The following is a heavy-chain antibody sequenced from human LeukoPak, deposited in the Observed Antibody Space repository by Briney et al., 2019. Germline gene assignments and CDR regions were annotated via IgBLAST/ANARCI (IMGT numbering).Heavy chain of an antibody. V-gene: IGHV4-4*07. J-gene: IGHJ4*02. CDR2: IYTSGST. D-gene: IGHD2-21*02. CDR3: ARGARVVTAIGYFDY. Sequence: SETLSLTCTVSGGSISSYYWSWIRQPAGKGLEWIGRIYTSGSTNYNPSLKSRVTMSVDTSENQFSLKLSSVTAADTAVYYCARGARVVTAIGYFDYWGQGTLVTVSS. CDR1: GGSISSYY.